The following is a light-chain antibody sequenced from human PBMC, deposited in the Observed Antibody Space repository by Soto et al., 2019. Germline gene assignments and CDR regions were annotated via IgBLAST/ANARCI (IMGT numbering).Light chain of an antibody. Sequence: DIQMTQSPSTLSASVGDRVTVTCRASQSINTWLAWYQQKPGKAPKLLIYDASSLQSGVPSRFTGRGSGTEFTLTISSLQPDDFATYYCQQSYSTPPLTFGGGTKVDIK. CDR1: QSINTW. CDR2: DAS. CDR3: QQSYSTPPLT. J-gene: IGKJ4*01. V-gene: IGKV1-5*01.